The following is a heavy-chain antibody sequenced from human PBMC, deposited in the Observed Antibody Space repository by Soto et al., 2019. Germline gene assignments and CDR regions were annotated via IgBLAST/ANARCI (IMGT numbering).Heavy chain of an antibody. J-gene: IGHJ6*03. Sequence: ASVKVSCKASGYTFTSYGISWVRRAPGQGLEWMGWISAYNGNTNYAQKLQGRVTMTTDTSTSTAYMELRSLRSDDTAVYYCARNLKYYDILTGPNYYYYMDVWGKGTTVTVSS. CDR3: ARNLKYYDILTGPNYYYYMDV. CDR2: ISAYNGNT. D-gene: IGHD3-9*01. V-gene: IGHV1-18*01. CDR1: GYTFTSYG.